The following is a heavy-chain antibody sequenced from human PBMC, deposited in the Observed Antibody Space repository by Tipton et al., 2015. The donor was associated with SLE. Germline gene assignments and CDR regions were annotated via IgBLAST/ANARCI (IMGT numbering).Heavy chain of an antibody. CDR2: INTNTGHP. D-gene: IGHD3-22*01. V-gene: IGHV7-4-1*02. CDR3: AREGHYFDDSGHL. Sequence: QLVQSGSELKKPGASVKVSCKASGYTFTTYAINWVRQAPGRGLEWMGWINTNTGHPTFAQDFTGRFVFSLDTSVSTAYLQISSLKAEDTAVYYCAREGHYFDDSGHLWGQGTLVTVSS. CDR1: GYTFTTYA. J-gene: IGHJ4*02.